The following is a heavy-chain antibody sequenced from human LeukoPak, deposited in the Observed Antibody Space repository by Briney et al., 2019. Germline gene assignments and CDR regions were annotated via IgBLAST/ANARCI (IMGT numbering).Heavy chain of an antibody. Sequence: KPSETLSLTCTVSGGSISSYYWSWIRQPPGKGLEWIGYIYYSGSTNYNPSLKSRVTISVDTSKNQFSLKLSSVTAADTAVYYCARQGGSSANDYRGQGTLVTVSS. J-gene: IGHJ4*02. CDR1: GGSISSYY. CDR2: IYYSGST. V-gene: IGHV4-59*08. CDR3: ARQGGSSANDY. D-gene: IGHD6-19*01.